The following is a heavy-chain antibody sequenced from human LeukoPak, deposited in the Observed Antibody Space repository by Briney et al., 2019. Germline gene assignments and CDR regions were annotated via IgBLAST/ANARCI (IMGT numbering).Heavy chain of an antibody. J-gene: IGHJ4*02. V-gene: IGHV4-59*01. CDR2: IYYSGST. CDR1: GGSIRGYC. Sequence: PSETLSLTCTASGGSIRGYCWTWIRQPPGKGLEWIGYIYYSGSTNYNPSLKSRVTIAVDTSKNQFSLRLNTVTAADTAVYYCAMAYSSSWYYFDYWGQGTLVTVSS. CDR3: AMAYSSSWYYFDY. D-gene: IGHD6-13*01.